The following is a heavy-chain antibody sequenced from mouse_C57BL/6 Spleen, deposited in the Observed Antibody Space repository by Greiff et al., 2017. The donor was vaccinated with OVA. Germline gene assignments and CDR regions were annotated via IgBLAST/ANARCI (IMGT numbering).Heavy chain of an antibody. Sequence: QVQLQQPGAELVRPGSSVKLSCKASGYTFTSYWMHWVKQRPIQGLEWIGNIDPSDSETHYNQKFKDKATLTVDKSSSTAYMPLSSLTSEDSAVYYCARSYDFYAMDYWGQGTSVTVSS. J-gene: IGHJ4*01. CDR1: GYTFTSYW. CDR2: IDPSDSET. V-gene: IGHV1-52*01. CDR3: ARSYDFYAMDY. D-gene: IGHD2-10*02.